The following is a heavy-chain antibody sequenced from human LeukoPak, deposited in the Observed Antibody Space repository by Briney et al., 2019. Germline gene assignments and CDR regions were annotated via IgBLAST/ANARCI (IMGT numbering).Heavy chain of an antibody. CDR3: ARATAYSSSSWHASYGTEYNWFDP. CDR1: GGSFSGYF. V-gene: IGHV4-34*01. CDR2: INHSGST. Sequence: SETLSLTCAVYGGSFSGYFWSWIRQPPGKGLEWIGEINHSGSTNYNPSLKSRVTISVDMSKNQFSLKLSSVTAADTAVYYCARATAYSSSSWHASYGTEYNWFDPWGQGTLVTVSS. D-gene: IGHD6-6*01. J-gene: IGHJ5*02.